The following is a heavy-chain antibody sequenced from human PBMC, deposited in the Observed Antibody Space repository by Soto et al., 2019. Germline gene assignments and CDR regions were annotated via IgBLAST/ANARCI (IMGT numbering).Heavy chain of an antibody. V-gene: IGHV4-31*03. D-gene: IGHD2-15*01. CDR3: GCRVEDISYDYYGMAV. Sequence: TLLHRRTVSGGSIRLGGYFLSCFLQQPSKGPGWFWYIYFSESPSNHPSLKSRVTISVDTSKNQFSLKLSSVTAADTAVYYCGCRVEDISYDYYGMAVWGQGTTVTVSS. J-gene: IGHJ6*02. CDR2: IYFSESP. CDR1: GGSIRLGGYF.